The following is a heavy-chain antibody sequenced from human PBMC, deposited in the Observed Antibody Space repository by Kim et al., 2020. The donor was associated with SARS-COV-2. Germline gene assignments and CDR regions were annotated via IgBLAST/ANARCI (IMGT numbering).Heavy chain of an antibody. J-gene: IGHJ6*02. CDR1: GGSVSSGSYY. V-gene: IGHV4-61*01. CDR2: IYYSGST. CDR3: ARDGVYDILTGYYGMDV. Sequence: SETLSLTCTVSGGSVSSGSYYWSWIRQPPGKGLEWIGYIYYSGSTNYNPSLKSRVTISVDTSKNQFSLKLSSVTAADTAVYYCARDGVYDILTGYYGMDVWGQGTTVTVSS. D-gene: IGHD3-9*01.